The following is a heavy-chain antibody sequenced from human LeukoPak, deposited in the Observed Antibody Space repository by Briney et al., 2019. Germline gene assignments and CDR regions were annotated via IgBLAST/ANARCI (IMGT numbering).Heavy chain of an antibody. Sequence: ASAKVSCKASGYTFTGHYMHWVRQAPGQGPEWMAWIYPNSGDTNYAQKFQGRVTLTRDASIGTAYMEMNRLTYDDTAIYYCARDVYTSGWRYFDLWGHGTLVTVSS. D-gene: IGHD6-19*01. CDR1: GYTFTGHY. V-gene: IGHV1-2*02. CDR3: ARDVYTSGWRYFDL. J-gene: IGHJ2*01. CDR2: IYPNSGDT.